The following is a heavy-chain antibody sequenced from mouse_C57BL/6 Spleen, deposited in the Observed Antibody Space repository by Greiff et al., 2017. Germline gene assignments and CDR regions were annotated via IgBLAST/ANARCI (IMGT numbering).Heavy chain of an antibody. V-gene: IGHV1-42*01. D-gene: IGHD1-1*01. CDR1: GYSFTGYY. J-gene: IGHJ1*03. CDR3: ARDGSSPVYFDV. CDR2: INPSTGGT. Sequence: VHVKQSGPELVKPGASVKISCKASGYSFTGYYMNWVKQSPEKSLEWIGEINPSTGGTNYNQKFKAKATLTVAKSSSTAYMQLKSLTSEDSAVYYCARDGSSPVYFDVWGTGTTVTVSS.